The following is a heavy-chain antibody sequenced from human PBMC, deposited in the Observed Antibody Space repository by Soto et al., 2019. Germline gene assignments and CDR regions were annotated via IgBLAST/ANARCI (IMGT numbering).Heavy chain of an antibody. CDR3: ATPPGIAVE. CDR1: GFTFSSYA. Sequence: QVQLVESGGGVVQPGRSLRLSCAASGFTFSSYAMHWVRQAPGKGLEWVAVISYDGSNKYYADSVKGRFTISRDNSKNTLYLQMNSLRAEDTPVYYCATPPGIAVEWGQGTLVTVSS. V-gene: IGHV3-30-3*01. CDR2: ISYDGSNK. J-gene: IGHJ4*02. D-gene: IGHD6-19*01.